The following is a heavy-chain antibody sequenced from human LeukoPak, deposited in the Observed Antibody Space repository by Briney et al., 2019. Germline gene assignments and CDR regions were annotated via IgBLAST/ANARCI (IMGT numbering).Heavy chain of an antibody. Sequence: GGSLRLSCAASGFTFSSYWMHWVRQLPGKGLVWVSRINSDGSSTSYADSVKGRFTISRDNAKNTLYLQMNSLRAEDTAVYFCAAPSVVAAFQRWGQGTLVTVSP. J-gene: IGHJ1*01. D-gene: IGHD2-15*01. CDR3: AAPSVVAAFQR. CDR1: GFTFSSYW. V-gene: IGHV3-74*01. CDR2: INSDGSST.